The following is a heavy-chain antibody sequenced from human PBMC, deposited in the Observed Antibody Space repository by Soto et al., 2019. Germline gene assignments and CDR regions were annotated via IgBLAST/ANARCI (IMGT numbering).Heavy chain of an antibody. Sequence: PSETLSLTCFVSGGSVTSHHWSWIRQPPGKGLEWIGEINHSGSTNYNPSLKSRVTISVDTSKNQFSLKPSSVTAADTAVYYCARAVTAIHYYYGMDVWGQGTTVTVSS. D-gene: IGHD2-21*02. V-gene: IGHV4-34*01. CDR3: ARAVTAIHYYYGMDV. CDR1: GGSVTSHH. J-gene: IGHJ6*02. CDR2: INHSGST.